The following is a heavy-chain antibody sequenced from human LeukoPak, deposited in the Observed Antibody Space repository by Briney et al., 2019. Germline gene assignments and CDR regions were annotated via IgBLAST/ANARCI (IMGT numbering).Heavy chain of an antibody. Sequence: GGSLRLSCAASGFTFSSYAMHWVRQAPRKGLEWVSGISGSGGSTFYADSVKGRFTISRDNSKNTLYLEMNSLRAEDTAVYYCAKWFGDLLFSCFDPWGQGTLVTVSS. V-gene: IGHV3-23*01. D-gene: IGHD3-10*01. CDR2: ISGSGGST. J-gene: IGHJ5*02. CDR1: GFTFSSYA. CDR3: AKWFGDLLFSCFDP.